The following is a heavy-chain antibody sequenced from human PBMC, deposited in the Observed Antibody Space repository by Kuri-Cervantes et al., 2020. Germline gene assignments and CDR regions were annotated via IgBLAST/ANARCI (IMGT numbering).Heavy chain of an antibody. CDR2: ISYDGSNK. CDR1: GFTFSSYW. Sequence: GESLKISCAASGFTFSSYWMHWVRQAPGKGLEWVAVISYDGSNKYYADSVKGRFTISGDNSKNTLYLQMNSLRAEDTAVYYCAREVAVARGAFDIWGQGTMVTVSS. V-gene: IGHV3-30*01. D-gene: IGHD6-19*01. CDR3: AREVAVARGAFDI. J-gene: IGHJ3*02.